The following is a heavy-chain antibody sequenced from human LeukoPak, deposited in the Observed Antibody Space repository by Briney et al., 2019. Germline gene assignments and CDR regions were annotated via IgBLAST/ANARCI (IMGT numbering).Heavy chain of an antibody. CDR3: ARLGSNYFYYTMDV. D-gene: IGHD3/OR15-3a*01. CDR1: GYSFTSSW. Sequence: GESLKISCKGSGYSFTSSWIGWVRQMPGKGLEWMGTVYAGDSETRYSPSFQGQVTMSADKSTSTAFLQWRSLKASDTAMYYCARLGSNYFYYTMDVWGQGTAVTVSS. CDR2: VYAGDSET. V-gene: IGHV5-51*01. J-gene: IGHJ6*02.